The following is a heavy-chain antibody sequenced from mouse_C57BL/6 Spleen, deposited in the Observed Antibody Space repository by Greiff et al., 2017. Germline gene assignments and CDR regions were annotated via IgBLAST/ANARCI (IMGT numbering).Heavy chain of an antibody. Sequence: QVQLKQPGAELVRPGSSVKLSCKASGYTFTSYWMHWVKQRPIQGLEWIGNIDPSDSDTHYNQKFKDKATLTVDKSSSTAYMQLSSLTSEDSAVYYCARGRGNYDAMDYWGQGTSVTVSS. CDR2: IDPSDSDT. CDR1: GYTFTSYW. V-gene: IGHV1-52*01. J-gene: IGHJ4*01. CDR3: ARGRGNYDAMDY. D-gene: IGHD2-1*01.